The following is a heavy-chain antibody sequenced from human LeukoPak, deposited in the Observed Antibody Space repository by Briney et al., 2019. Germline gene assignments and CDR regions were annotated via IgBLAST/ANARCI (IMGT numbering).Heavy chain of an antibody. D-gene: IGHD2-2*01. CDR1: GFTFSAYA. J-gene: IGHJ4*02. CDR2: ISGSGSTT. CDR3: GKAVRECSSASCFRAGDC. Sequence: PGGSLRLSCTASGFTFSAYAMSWVRQAPGKGLEWVSTISGSGSTTYYADSVKGRFTISRDTSKDTLYLQMNSLRAEDTAVYYCGKAVRECSSASCFRAGDCWGQGTLVTVSS. V-gene: IGHV3-23*01.